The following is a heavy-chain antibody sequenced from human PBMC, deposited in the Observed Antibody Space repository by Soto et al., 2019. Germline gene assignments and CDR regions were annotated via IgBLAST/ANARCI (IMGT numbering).Heavy chain of an antibody. V-gene: IGHV4-61*01. CDR1: GGSVSSGSYY. CDR3: ARGGAVAAEGYNWFDP. Sequence: QVQLQESGPGLGKPSETLSLTCTVSGGSVSSGSYYWSWIRQPPGKGLEWIGYIYYSGSTNYNHSLKGGVTISVDTAKPQFSPKVSSVTAADTAAYCGARGGAVAAEGYNWFDPWGGGTLVTVSS. CDR2: IYYSGST. J-gene: IGHJ5*02. D-gene: IGHD6-19*01.